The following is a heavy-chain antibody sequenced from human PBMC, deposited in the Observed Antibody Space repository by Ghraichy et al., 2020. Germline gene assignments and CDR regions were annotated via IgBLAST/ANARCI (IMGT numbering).Heavy chain of an antibody. Sequence: SETLSLICAVYGGSFSGYYWGWIRQPPGKGLEWIGEINRSGSTNYNPSLKSRVTILVDTSTNQFSLKVSSVTAADTAVYYCARGLRVSIGSYYVRSAFDIWGQGTMVTVSS. J-gene: IGHJ3*02. D-gene: IGHD3-22*01. CDR1: GGSFSGYY. V-gene: IGHV4-34*01. CDR2: INRSGST. CDR3: ARGLRVSIGSYYVRSAFDI.